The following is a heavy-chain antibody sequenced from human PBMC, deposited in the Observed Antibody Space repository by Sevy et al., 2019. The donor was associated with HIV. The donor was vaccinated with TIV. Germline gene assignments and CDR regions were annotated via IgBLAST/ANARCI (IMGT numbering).Heavy chain of an antibody. Sequence: GGSLRLSCTASGFTFGDYIMTWFRQAPGKGLEWVGFIRSKGYGGTRDYAASVRGRFTISRDDSKSIAYLQMLSLKTEDTGVYDCTRAHYYGSAGGFNGMDVWGQGTTVTVSS. D-gene: IGHD3-10*01. CDR3: TRAHYYGSAGGFNGMDV. CDR2: IRSKGYGGTR. CDR1: GFTFGDYI. V-gene: IGHV3-49*03. J-gene: IGHJ6*02.